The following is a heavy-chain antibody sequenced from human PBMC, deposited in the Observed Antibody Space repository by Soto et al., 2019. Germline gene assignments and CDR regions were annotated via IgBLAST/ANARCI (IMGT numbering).Heavy chain of an antibody. CDR1: GGSSKRGSYS. CDR3: ARDFAYFDS. V-gene: IGHV4-61*01. J-gene: IGHJ4*02. CDR2: VYHTGRT. D-gene: IGHD3-3*01. Sequence: SETLSLTCTVSGGSSKRGSYSWIWIRQPPGKGLEWIGYVYHTGRTSYNPSLKSRVSISMDTSKNQFSLNLDSVTAADTAVYFCARDFAYFDSWGQGTLVTVSS.